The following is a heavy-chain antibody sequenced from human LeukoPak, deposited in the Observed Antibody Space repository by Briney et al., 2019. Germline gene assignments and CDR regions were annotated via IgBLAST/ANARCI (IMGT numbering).Heavy chain of an antibody. CDR3: ARGFLTYYDFWSGYYNFLWFDP. V-gene: IGHV1-46*03. Sequence: GASVKVSFKASGYTFTSYYMHWVRQAPGQGLVWMGIINPSGGSTSYAQKFQGRVTMTRDTSTSTVYMELSSLRSEDTAVYYCARGFLTYYDFWSGYYNFLWFDPWGQGTLVTVSS. CDR1: GYTFTSYY. J-gene: IGHJ5*02. CDR2: INPSGGST. D-gene: IGHD3-3*01.